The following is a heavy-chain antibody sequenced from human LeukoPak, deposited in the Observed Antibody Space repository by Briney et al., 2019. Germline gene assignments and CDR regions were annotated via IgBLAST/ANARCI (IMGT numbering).Heavy chain of an antibody. D-gene: IGHD3-22*01. J-gene: IGHJ4*02. CDR1: GGSISSYY. CDR3: ARSSESYDSSGYYSYYFDY. Sequence: SETLSLTCTVSGGSISSYYWSWIRQPPGKRLEWIGYIYYSGSTNYSPSLRSRVTISVDTSKNQFSLRLSSVTAADTAVYYCARSSESYDSSGYYSYYFDYWGQGTLVTVSS. CDR2: IYYSGST. V-gene: IGHV4-59*01.